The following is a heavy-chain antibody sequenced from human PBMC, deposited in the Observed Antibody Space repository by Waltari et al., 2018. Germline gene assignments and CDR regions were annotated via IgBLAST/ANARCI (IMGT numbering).Heavy chain of an antibody. CDR3: ASDYDILTGYNPGGY. Sequence: QVQLVESGGGVVQPGRSLTLPCAASGFTFSSYSMHWVRKAPGKGWEWVAGVFYDGRNEYYGESWKGRFTISRDNWKNTLYLQMNSLRAEDTAVYYCASDYDILTGYNPGGYWGQGTLVIVSS. D-gene: IGHD3-9*01. J-gene: IGHJ4*02. CDR2: VFYDGRNE. V-gene: IGHV3-30*04. CDR1: GFTFSSYS.